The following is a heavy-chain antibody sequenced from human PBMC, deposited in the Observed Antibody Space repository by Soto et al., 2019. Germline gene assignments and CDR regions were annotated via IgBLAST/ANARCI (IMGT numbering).Heavy chain of an antibody. CDR1: GYSFTSYW. V-gene: IGHV5-51*01. CDR3: ARLEEDDSSGYYYRYFDY. CDR2: IYPGDSDT. Sequence: GESLKISCNGSGYSFTSYWIGWVGQMPWKGLEWMGIIYPGDSDTRYSPSFQGQVTISADKSISTAYLQWSSLKASDTAMYYCARLEEDDSSGYYYRYFDYWGQGTLVTVSS. D-gene: IGHD3-22*01. J-gene: IGHJ4*02.